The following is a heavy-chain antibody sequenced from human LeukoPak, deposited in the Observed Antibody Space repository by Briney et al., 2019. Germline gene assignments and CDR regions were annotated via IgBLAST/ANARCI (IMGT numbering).Heavy chain of an antibody. CDR3: ARWTVYYYYMDV. CDR2: IWYDGSNK. Sequence: PGRSLRLSCAASGFTFSSYGMHWVRQAPGKGLEWVAVIWYDGSNKYYADSVKGRFTISRDNSKNTLYLQMNSLRAEDTAVYYCARWTVYYYYMDVWGQGTTVTVSS. CDR1: GFTFSSYG. J-gene: IGHJ6*03. D-gene: IGHD3/OR15-3a*01. V-gene: IGHV3-33*01.